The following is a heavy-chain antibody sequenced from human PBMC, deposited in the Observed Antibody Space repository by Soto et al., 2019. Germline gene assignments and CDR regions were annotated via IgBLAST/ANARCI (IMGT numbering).Heavy chain of an antibody. CDR3: AKDAIAVAGTPYFDY. CDR2: VSGTGDNT. J-gene: IGHJ4*02. D-gene: IGHD6-19*01. Sequence: GGSLRLSCAASGSTFSSYVMNWVRQAPGKGLEWVSTVSGTGDNTYYADSVRGRFTISRDNSKNTLYLQMNSLRAEDTAVYYCAKDAIAVAGTPYFDYWGQGTLVTVSS. CDR1: GSTFSSYV. V-gene: IGHV3-23*01.